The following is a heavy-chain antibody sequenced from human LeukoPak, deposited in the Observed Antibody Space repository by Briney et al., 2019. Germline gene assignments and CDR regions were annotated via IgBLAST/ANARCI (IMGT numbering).Heavy chain of an antibody. CDR3: ARDVSVYCTNGVCYFFDY. CDR1: GFTFSSYA. V-gene: IGHV3-30-3*01. Sequence: GRSLRLSCAASGFTFSSYAMHWVRQAPGKGLEWVAVISYDGSNKYYADSVKGRFTISRDNSKNTLYLQMNSLRAEDTAVYYCARDVSVYCTNGVCYFFDYWGQGTLVTVSS. D-gene: IGHD2-8*01. J-gene: IGHJ4*02. CDR2: ISYDGSNK.